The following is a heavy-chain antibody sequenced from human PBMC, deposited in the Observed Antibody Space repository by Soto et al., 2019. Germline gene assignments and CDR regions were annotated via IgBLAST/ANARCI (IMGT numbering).Heavy chain of an antibody. V-gene: IGHV4-59*01. CDR2: IYYSGST. J-gene: IGHJ4*02. CDR3: ARGHHYYDSSGYYLFDY. D-gene: IGHD3-22*01. CDR1: GGSISSYC. Sequence: PSETRSRTWTVSGGSISSYCWSWIRQPPGKGLEWIGYIYYSGSTNYNPSLKSRVTISVDTSKNQFSLKLSSVTAADTAVYYCARGHHYYDSSGYYLFDYWGQGTLVTVSS.